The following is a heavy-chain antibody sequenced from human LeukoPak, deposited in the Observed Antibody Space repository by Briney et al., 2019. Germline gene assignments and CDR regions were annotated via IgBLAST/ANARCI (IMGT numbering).Heavy chain of an antibody. CDR1: GFTFSSYG. CDR2: ISYDGSNK. J-gene: IGHJ4*02. Sequence: GGSLRLSCAASGFTFSSYGMHWVRQAPGKGLEWVAVISYDGSNKYYADSVKGRFTIFRDDSKNTLYLQMNSLRAEDTAVYYCAKAAPAFDYWGQGTLVTVSS. CDR3: AKAAPAFDY. V-gene: IGHV3-30*18.